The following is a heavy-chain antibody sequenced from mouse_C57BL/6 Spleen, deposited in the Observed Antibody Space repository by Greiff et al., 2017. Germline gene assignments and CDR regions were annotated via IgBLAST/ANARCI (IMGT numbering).Heavy chain of an antibody. J-gene: IGHJ3*01. D-gene: IGHD1-1*01. V-gene: IGHV14-4*01. CDR3: TTWGYYGSPPFAY. CDR2: IDPENGDT. CDR1: GFNIKDDY. Sequence: VQLQQSEAELVRPGASVKLSCTASGFNIKDDYMHWVKQRPEQGLEWIGWIDPENGDTEYASKFQGKATITADTSSNTAYLQLSSLTSEDTAVYYCTTWGYYGSPPFAYWGQGTLVTVSA.